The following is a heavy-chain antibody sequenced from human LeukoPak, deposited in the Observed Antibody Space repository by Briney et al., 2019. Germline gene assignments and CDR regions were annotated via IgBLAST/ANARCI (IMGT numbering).Heavy chain of an antibody. J-gene: IGHJ4*02. Sequence: SETLSLTCSFSGDSISTYYWSWIRQPPGKGLEWIGEINDSGSVNCNPSLKNRVTLSVDTSKNQFSLRLSSVAAADTAVYYCARRLVDSGASQVSDDWGQGTLVTVSS. V-gene: IGHV4-34*01. D-gene: IGHD2-15*01. CDR3: ARRLVDSGASQVSDD. CDR1: GDSISTYY. CDR2: INDSGSV.